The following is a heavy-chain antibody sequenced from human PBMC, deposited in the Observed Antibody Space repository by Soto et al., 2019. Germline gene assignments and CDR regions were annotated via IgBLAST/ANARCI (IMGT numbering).Heavy chain of an antibody. V-gene: IGHV4-59*01. J-gene: IGHJ6*03. D-gene: IGHD3-16*01. Sequence: QVQLQESGPGLVKPSETLSLTCTVSGASISSYHWSWIRQTPGKGLEWIGYIYYSGSANYNPSLKRRVSFSVDTSKNQVALKLSSVTAADTGVYYCAAAVPAEYVFPYYYMDVWGKGTPVTVSS. CDR3: AAAVPAEYVFPYYYMDV. CDR1: GASISSYH. CDR2: IYYSGSA.